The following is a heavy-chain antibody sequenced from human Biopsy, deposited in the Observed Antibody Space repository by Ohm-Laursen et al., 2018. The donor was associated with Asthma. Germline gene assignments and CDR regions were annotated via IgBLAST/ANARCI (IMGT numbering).Heavy chain of an antibody. CDR1: GFTFDDYG. V-gene: IGHV3-9*01. CDR2: ISWNSATI. D-gene: IGHD3-22*01. J-gene: IGHJ4*02. Sequence: SLRLSCAASGFTFDDYGMSWVRQAPGKGLEWVSGISWNSATIGYADSVEGRFTISRDNAKNSVFLHMDSLRPEDTAFYYCAKVRSDWVITESFDYWGQGVLVTVSS. CDR3: AKVRSDWVITESFDY.